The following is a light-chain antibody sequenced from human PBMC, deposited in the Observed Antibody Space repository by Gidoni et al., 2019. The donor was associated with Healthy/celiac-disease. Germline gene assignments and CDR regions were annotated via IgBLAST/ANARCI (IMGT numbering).Light chain of an antibody. J-gene: IGLJ3*02. CDR2: EVS. CDR1: SSDVGGYNY. Sequence: QSALTQPASVSGSPGQSITISCTGSSSDVGGYNYVSWYQHHPGKAPQLLIYEVSNRPSGVSNRFSGSKSGNTASLTISGLQAEDEADYYCSSYTSSSTLGRVFGGGTKLTV. V-gene: IGLV2-14*01. CDR3: SSYTSSSTLGRV.